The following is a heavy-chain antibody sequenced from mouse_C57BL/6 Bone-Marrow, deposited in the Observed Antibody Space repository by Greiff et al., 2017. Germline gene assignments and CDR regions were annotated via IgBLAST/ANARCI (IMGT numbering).Heavy chain of an antibody. V-gene: IGHV1-62-2*01. CDR3: GRHEEDPYGSSSTWFAY. J-gene: IGHJ3*01. Sequence: VQLQQSGAELVKPGASVKLSCKASGYTFPESTIHWVKQRSGQGLEWIGWFYPGSGSLTYNEKFKDKATLTADKSSSTVYMEFSGLTSEDSAVYVCGRHEEDPYGSSSTWFAYWGQGTLVTVSA. D-gene: IGHD1-1*01. CDR1: GYTFPEST. CDR2: FYPGSGSL.